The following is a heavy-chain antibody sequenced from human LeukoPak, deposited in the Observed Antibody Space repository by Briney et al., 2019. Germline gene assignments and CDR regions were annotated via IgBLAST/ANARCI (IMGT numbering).Heavy chain of an antibody. J-gene: IGHJ5*02. CDR2: ISSSGSTI. V-gene: IGHV3-48*03. CDR1: GFTFSSYE. CDR3: ARVRCCEGSGLIYFDP. Sequence: GGSLRLSCAASGFTFSSYEMNWVRQAPGKGLEWVSYISSSGSTIYYADSVKGRFTISRDNAKNSLYLQMNSLRVEDTAVYYCARVRCCEGSGLIYFDPWGQGTLVTVSS. D-gene: IGHD6-19*01.